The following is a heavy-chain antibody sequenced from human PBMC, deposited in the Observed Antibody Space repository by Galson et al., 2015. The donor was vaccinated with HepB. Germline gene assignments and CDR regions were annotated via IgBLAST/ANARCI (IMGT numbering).Heavy chain of an antibody. D-gene: IGHD6-19*01. CDR3: ARDTGQQWLSPTPVCAFDI. J-gene: IGHJ3*02. CDR2: ISYSGST. V-gene: IGHV4-39*07. CDR1: GGSISSSTYD. Sequence: ETLSLTCTVSGGSISSSTYDWGWIRQPPGKGLEWIGSISYSGSTNYNPSLKSRVTMSVDTSNNQFSLKLTSVTAADTAVYYCARDTGQQWLSPTPVCAFDIWGQETMVTVSS.